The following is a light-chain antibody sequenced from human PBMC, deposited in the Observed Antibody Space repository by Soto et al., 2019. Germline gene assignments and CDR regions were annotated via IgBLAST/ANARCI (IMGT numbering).Light chain of an antibody. CDR1: SSDVGGYNY. CDR2: EVS. V-gene: IGLV2-14*01. Sequence: QSVLTQPASVSGSPGQSITISCTGTSSDVGGYNYVSWYQQHPGKAPKLMIYEVSNRPSGVSNRFSGSKSGNTASLTISGLQAEDEADYYCASYTSSNTLVLGTGTKVTV. CDR3: ASYTSSNTLV. J-gene: IGLJ1*01.